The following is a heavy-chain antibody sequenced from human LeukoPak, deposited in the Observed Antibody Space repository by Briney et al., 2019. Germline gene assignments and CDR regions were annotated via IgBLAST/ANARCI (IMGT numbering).Heavy chain of an antibody. D-gene: IGHD2-15*01. CDR2: ISYDGSDE. V-gene: IGHV3-30*03. Sequence: GGSLRLSCAASGFTFSDYSMNWVRQAPGKGLEWVAFISYDGSDEQYADSVKGRFTVSRDNAKNTLYLQMNSLTMEDTAFYYCAGETSYFTPGTSFDYWGQGTLVTVSS. J-gene: IGHJ4*02. CDR3: AGETSYFTPGTSFDY. CDR1: GFTFSDYS.